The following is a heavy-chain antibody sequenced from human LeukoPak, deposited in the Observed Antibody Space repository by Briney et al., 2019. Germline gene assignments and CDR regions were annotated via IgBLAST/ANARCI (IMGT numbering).Heavy chain of an antibody. CDR2: ISSNGGST. V-gene: IGHV3-64*01. CDR3: ARGNDAFDI. CDR1: GFTFSSYA. Sequence: GGSLRLSCAASGFTFSSYAMHWVRQAPGKGLEYVSAISSNGGSTYYANSVKGRFTISRDNSKNTLYLQMGSLRAEDMAVYYCARGNDAFDIWGQGTLVTVSS. J-gene: IGHJ3*02.